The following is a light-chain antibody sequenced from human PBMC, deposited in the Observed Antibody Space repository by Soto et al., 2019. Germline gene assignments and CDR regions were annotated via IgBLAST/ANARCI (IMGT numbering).Light chain of an antibody. CDR1: QGVGIY. CDR2: AAS. Sequence: DIALTQSPATLSVSSGDSATISCLASQGVGIYLAWYQQKPGKAPRLLIYAASTWASGIPARFSGSGSGTEFTLTISSLQSEDFAVYYCQQYNNWPWTFGQGTKVDI. V-gene: IGKV3D-15*01. CDR3: QQYNNWPWT. J-gene: IGKJ1*01.